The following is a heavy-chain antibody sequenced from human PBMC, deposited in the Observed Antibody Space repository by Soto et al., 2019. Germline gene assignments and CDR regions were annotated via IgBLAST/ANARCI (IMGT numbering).Heavy chain of an antibody. D-gene: IGHD3-10*01. J-gene: IGHJ4*02. CDR3: ARSSITMVRGVIIPFDY. CDR2: IDWDDDK. CDR1: GFSLGTSGMR. Sequence: SGPTLVNPTQTLTLTCTFSGFSLGTSGMRVSWIRQPPGKALQWLARIDWDDDKFYSTSLKTRLTISKDTSKNQVVLTMTNMDPVDTATYYCARSSITMVRGVIIPFDYWGQGTLVTVSS. V-gene: IGHV2-70*04.